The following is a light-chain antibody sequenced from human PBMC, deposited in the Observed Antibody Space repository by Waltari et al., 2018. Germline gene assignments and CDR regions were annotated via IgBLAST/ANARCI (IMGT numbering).Light chain of an antibody. CDR2: VTA. Sequence: IQLTQSPSSLSASVGDRVTSTCRASESISRYVNWYQHKPGKAPKRLIYVTASLQSGVPSRFRGSGSVTDFTLTISSLQPEDFATFFCQQSHTTRWTFGPGTKVEIK. CDR3: QQSHTTRWT. V-gene: IGKV1-39*01. J-gene: IGKJ1*01. CDR1: ESISRY.